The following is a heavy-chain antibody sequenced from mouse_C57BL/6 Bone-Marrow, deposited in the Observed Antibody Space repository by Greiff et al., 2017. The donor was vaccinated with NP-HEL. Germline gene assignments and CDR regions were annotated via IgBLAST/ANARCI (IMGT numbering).Heavy chain of an antibody. CDR1: GYSFTGYY. Sequence: QLQQSGPELVKPGASVKISCKASGYSFTGYYMNWVKQSPEKSLEWIGEINPSTGGTTYNQKFKAKATLTVDKSSSTAYMQLKSLTSEDSAVYYCARDEWFAYWGQGTLVTVSA. V-gene: IGHV1-42*01. CDR3: ARDEWFAY. J-gene: IGHJ3*01. CDR2: INPSTGGT.